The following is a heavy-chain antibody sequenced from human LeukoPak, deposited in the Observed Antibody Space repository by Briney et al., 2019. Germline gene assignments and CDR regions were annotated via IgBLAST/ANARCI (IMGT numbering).Heavy chain of an antibody. CDR3: ARHLYDSSGYYYDYFYYYMDV. Sequence: PGGSLRLSCAASGFTFSSYGMHCVRQAPGKGLEWVAFIRYDGSNKYYADSVKGRFTISRDNSKNTLYLQMNSLRAEDTAVYYCARHLYDSSGYYYDYFYYYMDVWGKGTTVTVSS. CDR1: GFTFSSYG. CDR2: IRYDGSNK. J-gene: IGHJ6*03. D-gene: IGHD3-22*01. V-gene: IGHV3-30*02.